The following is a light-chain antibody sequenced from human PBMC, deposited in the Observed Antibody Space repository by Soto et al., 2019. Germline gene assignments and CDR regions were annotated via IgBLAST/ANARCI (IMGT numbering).Light chain of an antibody. CDR1: QNVATN. V-gene: IGKV3D-15*01. CDR2: GSS. J-gene: IGKJ4*01. CDR3: QQNYLGGLF. Sequence: VMTQSPANMSVSPGERVTLSCRASQNVATNVAWYQHKRGQAPRLLIYGSSTRARDIPGTFSGSGSGTQFSFTISSLQFEDSAVYYCQQNYLGGLFFGGGTKVDIK.